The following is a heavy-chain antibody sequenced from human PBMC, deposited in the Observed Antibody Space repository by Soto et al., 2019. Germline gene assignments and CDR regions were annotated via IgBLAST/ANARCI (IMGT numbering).Heavy chain of an antibody. V-gene: IGHV4-59*01. CDR2: IYYSGST. CDR3: ARGDDSSSSFFDD. D-gene: IGHD6-13*01. J-gene: IGHJ4*02. Sequence: SETLSLTCTVSGGSISSYYWSWIRQPPGKGLEWIGYIYYSGSTTYNPSLKSRVTISVDTSKNQFSLKLSSVTAADTAVYYCARGDDSSSSFFDDWGQGTRVTVSS. CDR1: GGSISSYY.